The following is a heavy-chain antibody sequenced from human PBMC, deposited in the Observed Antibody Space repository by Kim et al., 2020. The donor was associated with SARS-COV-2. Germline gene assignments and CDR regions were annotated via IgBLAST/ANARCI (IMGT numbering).Heavy chain of an antibody. Sequence: GGSLRLSCAASGFTFSSYAMHWVRQAPGKGLEWVAVISYDGSNKYYADSVKGRFTISRDNSKNTLYLQMNSLRAEDTAVYYCAPQTEGLWFGYPIGAFDIWGQGTMVTVSS. CDR1: GFTFSSYA. CDR2: ISYDGSNK. J-gene: IGHJ3*02. D-gene: IGHD3-10*01. V-gene: IGHV3-30*04. CDR3: APQTEGLWFGYPIGAFDI.